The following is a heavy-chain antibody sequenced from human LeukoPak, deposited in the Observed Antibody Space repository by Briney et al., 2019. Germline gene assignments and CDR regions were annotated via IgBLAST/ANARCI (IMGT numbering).Heavy chain of an antibody. Sequence: KPSETLSLTCAVYGGSFSGYYWSWIRQPPGKGLEWIGEINHSGGTNYNPSLKSRVTISVDTSKNQFSLKLSSVTAADTAVYYCARGPSDFWSGYFFDYWGQGTLVTVSS. J-gene: IGHJ4*02. CDR1: GGSFSGYY. CDR3: ARGPSDFWSGYFFDY. V-gene: IGHV4-34*01. D-gene: IGHD3-3*01. CDR2: INHSGGT.